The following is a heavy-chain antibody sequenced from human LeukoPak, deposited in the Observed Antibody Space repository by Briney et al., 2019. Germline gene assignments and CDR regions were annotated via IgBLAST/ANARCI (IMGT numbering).Heavy chain of an antibody. V-gene: IGHV4-34*01. D-gene: IGHD3-10*01. CDR1: GGSFSGYY. CDR3: ARSRGVTMVRGVLYYFDY. CDR2: INHSGST. Sequence: PSETLSLTCAVYGGSFSGYYWSWIRQPPGKGLEWIGEINHSGSTNYNPSLKSRVTISVDTSKNQFSLKLSSVTAADTAVYYCARSRGVTMVRGVLYYFDYWGQGTLVTVSS. J-gene: IGHJ4*02.